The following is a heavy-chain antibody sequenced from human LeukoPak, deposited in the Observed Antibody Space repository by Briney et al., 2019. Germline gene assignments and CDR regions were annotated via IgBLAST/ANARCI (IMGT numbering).Heavy chain of an antibody. Sequence: SETLSLTCAVYGGSFSGYYWSWIRQPPGKGLEWIGEINHSGSTNYNPSLKSRVTISVDTSKNQFSLKLSSVTAADTAVYYCARTYYYGSGSYYNPRGYFDHWGQGTLVTVSS. CDR3: ARTYYYGSGSYYNPRGYFDH. CDR2: INHSGST. V-gene: IGHV4-34*01. J-gene: IGHJ4*02. D-gene: IGHD3-10*01. CDR1: GGSFSGYY.